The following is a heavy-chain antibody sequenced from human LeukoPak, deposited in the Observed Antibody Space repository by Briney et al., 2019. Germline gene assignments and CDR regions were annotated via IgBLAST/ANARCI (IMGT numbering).Heavy chain of an antibody. D-gene: IGHD2-2*01. CDR3: ARVYCSSTSCYPRYYYGMDV. J-gene: IGHJ6*02. V-gene: IGHV1-18*01. CDR1: GYTFTSCG. Sequence: ASVKVSCKASGYTFTSCGISWVRQAPGQGLEWMGWISAYNGNTNYAQKLQGRVTMTTDTSTSTAYMELRSLRSDDTAVYYCARVYCSSTSCYPRYYYGMDVWGQGTTVTVSS. CDR2: ISAYNGNT.